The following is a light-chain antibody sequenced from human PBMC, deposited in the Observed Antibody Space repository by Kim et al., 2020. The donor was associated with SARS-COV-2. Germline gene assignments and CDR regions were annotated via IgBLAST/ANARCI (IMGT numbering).Light chain of an antibody. Sequence: ATINCKSSQSVLYSSNNKNYLAWYQHKPGQPPKLLIYWASTRESGVPDRFSGSGSGTDFTLTISSLQAEDVAVYYCQQYYSSPQTFGGGTKVDIK. CDR3: QQYYSSPQT. CDR2: WAS. CDR1: QSVLYSSNNKNY. V-gene: IGKV4-1*01. J-gene: IGKJ4*01.